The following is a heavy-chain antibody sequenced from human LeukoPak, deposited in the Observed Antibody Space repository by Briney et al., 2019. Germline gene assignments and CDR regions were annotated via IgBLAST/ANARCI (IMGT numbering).Heavy chain of an antibody. J-gene: IGHJ4*02. D-gene: IGHD2-21*02. CDR2: INPNNAAT. V-gene: IGHV1-2*02. Sequence: ASVKVSCKTSGYTFTAYYIHWVRQAPGQGLEWLGWINPNNAATKLTQKFQGRVTMTRDTSISTAYMELSRLRSDDTAVYYCARGGDLAYCGGDCYSAFGYWGQGTLVTVSS. CDR1: GYTFTAYY. CDR3: ARGGDLAYCGGDCYSAFGY.